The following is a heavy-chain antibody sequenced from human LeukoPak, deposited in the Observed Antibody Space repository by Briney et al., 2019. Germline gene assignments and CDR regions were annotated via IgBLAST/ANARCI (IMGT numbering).Heavy chain of an antibody. CDR3: ATGGTMDPPDY. J-gene: IGHJ4*02. V-gene: IGHV1-2*02. D-gene: IGHD3-10*01. CDR1: GYSFTGYY. CDR2: INPNSGGT. Sequence: ASVKVSCKASGYSFTGYYMHWVRQAPGQGLEWMGCINPNSGGTDYAQKFQGRVTMTEDTSTDTAYMELSSLRSEDTAVYYCATGGTMDPPDYWGQGTLVTVSS.